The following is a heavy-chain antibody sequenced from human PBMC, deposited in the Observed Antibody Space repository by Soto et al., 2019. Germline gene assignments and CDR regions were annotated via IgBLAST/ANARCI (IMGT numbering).Heavy chain of an antibody. CDR1: GWSLSDYF. V-gene: IGHV4-34*01. CDR2: INHLGSI. Sequence: SETLSLTCVFSGWSLSDYFWILIRQPPGMALEWIGEINHLGSINYNPSLKSRVTMSVDTSKNQFSLTLNSVTAADTATYYCARGGISHWAYFYYMDVWDRGTTVTVSS. CDR3: ARGGISHWAYFYYMDV. D-gene: IGHD2-21*01. J-gene: IGHJ6*03.